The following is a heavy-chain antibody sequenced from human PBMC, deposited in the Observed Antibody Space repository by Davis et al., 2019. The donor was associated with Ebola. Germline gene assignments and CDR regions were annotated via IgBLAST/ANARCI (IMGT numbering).Heavy chain of an antibody. V-gene: IGHV3-15*07. CDR1: GFAFSNAW. Sequence: PGGSLRPSCALPGFAFSNAWMNWVRQAPGKGLEWVGRITRKADGGTTDHAAPVKGRFTISREDSKNTLYLQMNSLKTEDTAVYYCTTVGGYIYGQRDYWGQGALVTVSS. CDR2: ITRKADGGTT. D-gene: IGHD5-18*01. CDR3: TTVGGYIYGQRDY. J-gene: IGHJ4*02.